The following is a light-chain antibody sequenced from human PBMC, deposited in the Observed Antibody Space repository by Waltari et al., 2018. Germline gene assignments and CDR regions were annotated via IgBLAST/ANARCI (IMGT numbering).Light chain of an antibody. Sequence: SSDLTQDPAVSVALGQTVRITCQGDILRTYYGNWCRQKPGQPPELVIYGKNNRPSWIPDRFSASSSGNTASLIITGAQAEDEADYYCSSRELSGHVVFGGGTRLTVL. V-gene: IGLV3-19*01. CDR2: GKN. CDR1: ILRTYY. J-gene: IGLJ2*01. CDR3: SSRELSGHVV.